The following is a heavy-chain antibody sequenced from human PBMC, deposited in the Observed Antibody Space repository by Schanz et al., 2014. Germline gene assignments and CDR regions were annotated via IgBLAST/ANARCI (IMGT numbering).Heavy chain of an antibody. J-gene: IGHJ4*02. D-gene: IGHD3-3*01. CDR3: ARDRRFFDRDDLYYFDS. CDR1: GFTFSSYA. CDR2: IWSDGSTK. Sequence: QVQLVESGGGVVQPGRSLRLSCAAYGFTFSSYAMHWVRQAPGKGPEWVAVIWSDGSTKYYADSVKGRFTISRDNSKNTLYLQMNSLRAEDTAVYYCARDRRFFDRDDLYYFDSWGQGTLVTVSS. V-gene: IGHV3-33*08.